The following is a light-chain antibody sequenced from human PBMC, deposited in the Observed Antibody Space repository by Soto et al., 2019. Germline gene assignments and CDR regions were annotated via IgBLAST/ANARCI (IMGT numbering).Light chain of an antibody. Sequence: IQMTQSPSSLSASVGDRVTITCRASQGVDSDLSWYQQKPGKAPKLLIYAASSLHSGVPTRFRGSGSVTHFTLTISSLQPEDVATYYCQQSYSTLVLTFGGGTKVELK. V-gene: IGKV1-39*01. CDR2: AAS. CDR1: QGVDSD. J-gene: IGKJ4*01. CDR3: QQSYSTLVLT.